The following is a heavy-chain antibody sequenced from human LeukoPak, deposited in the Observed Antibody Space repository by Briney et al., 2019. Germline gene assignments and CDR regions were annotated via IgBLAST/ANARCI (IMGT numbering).Heavy chain of an antibody. D-gene: IGHD6-13*01. V-gene: IGHV3-53*01. CDR3: ARAWAAAASY. Sequence: GGSLRLSCAASGFTVSSKYMSWVRQAPGKGLEWVSLLYSGETTYYADSVKGRFTISRDNAKNVVYLQMNSLRVEDTAVYYCARAWAAAASYWGQGALVTVSS. CDR1: GFTVSSKY. CDR2: LYSGETT. J-gene: IGHJ4*02.